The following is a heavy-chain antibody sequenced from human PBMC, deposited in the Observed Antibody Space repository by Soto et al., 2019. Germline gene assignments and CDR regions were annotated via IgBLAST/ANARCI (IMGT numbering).Heavy chain of an antibody. J-gene: IGHJ6*02. CDR3: ARVTAAKYYYYGMDV. CDR1: GFTVSSYE. Sequence: XGSLRLSCAASGFTVSSYEMNGDRQAPGKGLEWVSYISSSVSTIYYADSVKGRFTISRDNAKNSLYLQMNSLRAEDTAVYYCARVTAAKYYYYGMDVWGQRTTVTVSS. D-gene: IGHD2-2*01. CDR2: ISSSVSTI. V-gene: IGHV3-48*03.